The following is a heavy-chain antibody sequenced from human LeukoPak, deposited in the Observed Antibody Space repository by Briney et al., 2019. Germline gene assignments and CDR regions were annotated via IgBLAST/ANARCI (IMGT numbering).Heavy chain of an antibody. J-gene: IGHJ5*02. D-gene: IGHD5-12*01. CDR3: ARGEGLRGLSSDWFDP. CDR2: MNPNSGNT. V-gene: IGHV1-8*01. Sequence: ASVKVSCKASGYTFTSYDINWVRQATGQGLEWMGWMNPNSGNTGYAQKFQGRVTMTRNTSISTAYMELSSLRSEDTAVYYCARGEGLRGLSSDWFDPWGQGTLVTVSS. CDR1: GYTFTSYD.